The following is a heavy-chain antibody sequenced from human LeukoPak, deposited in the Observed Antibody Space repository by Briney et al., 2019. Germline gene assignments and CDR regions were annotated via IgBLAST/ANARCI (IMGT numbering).Heavy chain of an antibody. V-gene: IGHV5-51*01. D-gene: IGHD2-2*01. CDR1: GYSFTSYW. J-gene: IGHJ5*02. Sequence: GESLQISCKGSGYSFTSYWIGWVRQMPGKGLEWMGIIDPGDSDTRYSQSFQGQVTISADKSISTAYLQWSSLKASDTAMYHCARLDCSSTSCDRGWFDPWGQGTLVTVSS. CDR3: ARLDCSSTSCDRGWFDP. CDR2: IDPGDSDT.